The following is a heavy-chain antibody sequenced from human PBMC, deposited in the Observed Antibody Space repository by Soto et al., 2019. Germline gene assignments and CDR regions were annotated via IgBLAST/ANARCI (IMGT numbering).Heavy chain of an antibody. Sequence: EVQLVESGGGLVQPGGSLRLSCAASGFAFSSYWMQWVRQPPGKGPVWVSRISSDGRNTTYADPVKGRFTISRDNAKNTLHLQMTSLTDDATAVYYCIKASTVTGVGGYRWGQGTLVTVSS. CDR3: IKASTVTGVGGYR. V-gene: IGHV3-74*03. J-gene: IGHJ5*02. D-gene: IGHD6-19*01. CDR1: GFAFSSYW. CDR2: ISSDGRNT.